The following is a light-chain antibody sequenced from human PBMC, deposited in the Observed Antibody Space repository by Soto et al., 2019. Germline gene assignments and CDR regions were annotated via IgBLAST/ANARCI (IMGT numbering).Light chain of an antibody. CDR3: SSYAGSNNFV. CDR2: EVS. J-gene: IGLJ7*01. V-gene: IGLV2-8*01. Sequence: QSVLTQPPSASGSLGQSVTISCTGTSSDVGGYNYVSWYQQHPGKAPKVMIYEVSKRPSGVPDRFSGSKSGNTASLTVSGLQAEDEADYYCSSYAGSNNFVFGTGTQLTVL. CDR1: SSDVGGYNY.